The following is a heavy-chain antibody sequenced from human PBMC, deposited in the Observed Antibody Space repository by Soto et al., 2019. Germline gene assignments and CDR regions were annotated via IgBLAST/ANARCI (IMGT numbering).Heavy chain of an antibody. J-gene: IGHJ4*02. CDR2: FDPEDGET. CDR1: GYTLTELS. D-gene: IGHD5-12*01. V-gene: IGHV1-24*01. Sequence: ASVKVSCKVSGYTLTELSMHWVRQAPGKGLEWMGGFDPEDGETIYAQKFQGRVTMTEDTSTDTAYMELSSLRSEDTAVYYCATAYSGYYYFDYWGQGTLVTVSS. CDR3: ATAYSGYYYFDY.